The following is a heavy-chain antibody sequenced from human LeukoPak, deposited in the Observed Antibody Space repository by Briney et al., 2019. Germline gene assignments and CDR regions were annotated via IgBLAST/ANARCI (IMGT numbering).Heavy chain of an antibody. J-gene: IGHJ4*02. V-gene: IGHV4-39*01. D-gene: IGHD1-26*01. CDR1: GGSISSSSYY. CDR2: IYYSGST. CDR3: ARQAGAAPFDY. Sequence: SETLSLTCTVSGGSISSSSYYWGWNRQPPGKGLEWIGSIYYSGSTYYNPSLKSRVTISVDTSKNQFSLKLSSVTAADTAVYYCARQAGAAPFDYWGQGTLVTVSS.